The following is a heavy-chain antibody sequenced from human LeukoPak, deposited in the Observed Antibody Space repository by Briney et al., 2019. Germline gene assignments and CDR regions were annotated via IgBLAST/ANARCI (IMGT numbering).Heavy chain of an antibody. D-gene: IGHD2-15*01. V-gene: IGHV3-21*01. CDR2: ISSSSSYI. J-gene: IGHJ5*02. CDR1: GFTFSSYS. Sequence: GGSLRLSCAASGFTFSSYSMNWVRQAPGKGLEWVSSISSSSSYIYYADSVKGRFTISRDNAKNSLYLQMNSLRAEETAVYYCAREPCGGSCYYKAWFAPWGQGTLVTVSS. CDR3: AREPCGGSCYYKAWFAP.